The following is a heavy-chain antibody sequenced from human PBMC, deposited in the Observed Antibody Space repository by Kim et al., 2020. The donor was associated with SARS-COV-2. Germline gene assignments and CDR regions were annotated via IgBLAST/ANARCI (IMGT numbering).Heavy chain of an antibody. J-gene: IGHJ4*02. D-gene: IGHD3-10*01. V-gene: IGHV3-9*01. CDR3: AKEYYGSGSYYAAFDY. Sequence: SVKSRFTISRDNAKNSLYLQMNSLRAEDTALYYCAKEYYGSGSYYAAFDYWGQGTLVTVSS.